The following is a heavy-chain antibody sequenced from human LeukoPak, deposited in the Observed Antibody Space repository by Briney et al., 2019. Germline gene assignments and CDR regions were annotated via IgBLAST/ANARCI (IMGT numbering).Heavy chain of an antibody. J-gene: IGHJ6*03. V-gene: IGHV4-34*01. CDR1: GGSFSGYY. D-gene: IGHD6-19*01. CDR2: INHSGST. Sequence: SETLSLTCAVYGGSFSGYYWSWIRQPPGKGLEWIGEINHSGSTNYNPSLKSRVTISVDTSKNQFSLKLSSVTAADTAVYYCARVQWPSYYYYYMDVWGKGTTVTISS. CDR3: ARVQWPSYYYYYMDV.